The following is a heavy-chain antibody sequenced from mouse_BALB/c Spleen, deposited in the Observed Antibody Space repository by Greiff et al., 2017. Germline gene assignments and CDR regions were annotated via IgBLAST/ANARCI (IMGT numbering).Heavy chain of an antibody. V-gene: IGHV14-4*02. CDR3: NARDGSCPGFAY. CDR1: GFTITDYY. D-gene: IGHD3-2*01. CDR2: IDPENGYT. J-gene: IGHJ3*01. Sequence: EVQLQQSGAELVRSGASVKLSCTASGFTITDYYMHWVKQRPEQGLEWIGWIDPENGYTEYDPKFQGKATMTADTSSNTAYLQLSSLTSEDTAVYYCNARDGSCPGFAYWGQGTLVTVSA.